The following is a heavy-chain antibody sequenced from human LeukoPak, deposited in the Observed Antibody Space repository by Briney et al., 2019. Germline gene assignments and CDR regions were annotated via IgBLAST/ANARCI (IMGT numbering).Heavy chain of an antibody. V-gene: IGHV3-23*01. D-gene: IGHD3-22*01. Sequence: GGSLRLSCAASGFTFNSYAMSWVRQAPGKGLEWVSAISGSGGSTYYADSVKGRFTISRDNSKNTLYLQMNSLRAEDTAVYYCAKCCYDSSGYYFGAFYIWGQGTMVTVSS. CDR1: GFTFNSYA. J-gene: IGHJ3*02. CDR3: AKCCYDSSGYYFGAFYI. CDR2: ISGSGGST.